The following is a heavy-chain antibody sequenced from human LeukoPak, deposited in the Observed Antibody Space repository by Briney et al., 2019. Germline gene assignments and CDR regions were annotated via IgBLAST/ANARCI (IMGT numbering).Heavy chain of an antibody. V-gene: IGHV3-23*01. CDR2: ISGSGGST. CDR3: AKLPYYYDSSGRLDY. D-gene: IGHD3-22*01. CDR1: GFTFSSYA. Sequence: GGSLRLSCAASGFTFSSYAMSWVRQAPGKGLEWVSAISGSGGSTYYADSVKGRFTISRDNSKNTLYLQMNSLRAEDTAVYYCAKLPYYYDSSGRLDYWGQGTLVTVSS. J-gene: IGHJ4*02.